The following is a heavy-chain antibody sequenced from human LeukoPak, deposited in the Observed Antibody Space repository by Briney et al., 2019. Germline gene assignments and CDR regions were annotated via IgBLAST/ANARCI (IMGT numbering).Heavy chain of an antibody. V-gene: IGHV7-4-1*01. D-gene: IGHD6-19*01. CDR3: ARDLAVPGTARGY. CDR2: INTNTGNP. Sequence: ASVKVSCKASGYTFSAYDISWMRQAPGQGLEWMGGINTNTGNPTYAQGFTGRFVFSLDSSVSTAYLQIDSVEAEDTAVYFCARDLAVPGTARGYWGQGNLVPVSS. CDR1: GYTFSAYD. J-gene: IGHJ4*02.